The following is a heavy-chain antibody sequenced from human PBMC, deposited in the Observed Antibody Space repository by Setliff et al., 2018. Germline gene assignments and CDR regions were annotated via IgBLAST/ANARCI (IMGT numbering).Heavy chain of an antibody. CDR3: ARGGVAAAGKKGVFEH. CDR2: IWYDGSHP. CDR1: GFTFNTYA. Sequence: RLSCAAFGFTFNTYAMHWVRQAPGKGLEWVAVIWYDGSHPNYADSVKGRFTISRDNSENTLYLQMNSLRPEDTAVYFCARGGVAAAGKKGVFEHWGQGTLVTVSS. J-gene: IGHJ4*02. V-gene: IGHV3-33*08. D-gene: IGHD6-13*01.